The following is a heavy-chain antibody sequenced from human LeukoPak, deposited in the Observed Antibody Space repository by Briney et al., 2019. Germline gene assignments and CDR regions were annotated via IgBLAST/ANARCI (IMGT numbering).Heavy chain of an antibody. V-gene: IGHV3-9*01. Sequence: GGSLRLSCAASGFTFDDYAMHWVRQAPGKGLEWVSGISWNSGSIGYADSVKGRFTISRDNAKNSLYLQMNSLRAEDTALYYCAKGGITTIVVPLDYWGQGTLVTVSS. D-gene: IGHD3-22*01. J-gene: IGHJ4*02. CDR2: ISWNSGSI. CDR3: AKGGITTIVVPLDY. CDR1: GFTFDDYA.